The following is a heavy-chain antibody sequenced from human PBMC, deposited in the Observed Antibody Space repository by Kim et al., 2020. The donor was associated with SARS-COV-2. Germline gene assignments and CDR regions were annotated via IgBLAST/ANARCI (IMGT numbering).Heavy chain of an antibody. D-gene: IGHD2-2*01. CDR3: ARERMSLYCSSTSCYPDYFYY. CDR2: IYYSGST. CDR1: GGSISSSSYY. V-gene: IGHV4-39*07. J-gene: IGHJ4*02. Sequence: SETLSLTCTVSGGSISSSSYYWGWIRQPPGKGLEWIGSIYYSGSTYYNPSLKSRVTISVDTSKNQFSLKLSSVTAADTAVYYCARERMSLYCSSTSCYPDYFYYWGQGTLVTVSS.